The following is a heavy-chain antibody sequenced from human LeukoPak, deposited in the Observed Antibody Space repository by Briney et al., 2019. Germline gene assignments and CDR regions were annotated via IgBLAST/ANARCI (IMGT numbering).Heavy chain of an antibody. D-gene: IGHD3-22*01. CDR1: GFTFSSYG. CDR2: ISYDGSNK. CDR3: AKEGGSSGYYRYFDY. J-gene: IGHJ4*02. V-gene: IGHV3-30*18. Sequence: GGSLRLSCAASGFTFSSYGMHWVRQAPGKGLEWVAVISYDGSNKYYADSVKGRFTISRDNSKNTLYLQMNSLRAEDTAVYYCAKEGGSSGYYRYFDYWGQGTLVTVSS.